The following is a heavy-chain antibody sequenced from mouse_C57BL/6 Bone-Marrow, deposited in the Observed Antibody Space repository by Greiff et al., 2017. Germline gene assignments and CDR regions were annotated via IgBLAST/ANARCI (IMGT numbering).Heavy chain of an antibody. CDR2: IDPSDSYT. D-gene: IGHD2-3*01. Sequence: QVQLQQPGAELVMPGASVKLSCKASGYTFTSYWMHWVKQRPGQGLEWIGEIDPSDSYTNYNQKFKGKSTLTVDKSSSTAYMQLSSLTSEDSAVYYCARGAYDGYYPCFAYWGQGTLVAVSA. V-gene: IGHV1-69*01. J-gene: IGHJ3*01. CDR3: ARGAYDGYYPCFAY. CDR1: GYTFTSYW.